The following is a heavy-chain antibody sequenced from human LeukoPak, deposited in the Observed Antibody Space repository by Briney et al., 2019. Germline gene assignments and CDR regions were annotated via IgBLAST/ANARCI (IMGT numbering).Heavy chain of an antibody. D-gene: IGHD3-10*01. J-gene: IGHJ4*02. V-gene: IGHV1-2*02. CDR1: GYTFTGYY. Sequence: ASVKVSCKASGYTFTGYYMHWVRQAPGQGLEWMGWINPNSGGTNYAQKFQARITMTRDTSISTAYMELSSLKSDDTAVYYCARDRKVRGVMGLCDYWGQGTLVTVSS. CDR3: ARDRKVRGVMGLCDY. CDR2: INPNSGGT.